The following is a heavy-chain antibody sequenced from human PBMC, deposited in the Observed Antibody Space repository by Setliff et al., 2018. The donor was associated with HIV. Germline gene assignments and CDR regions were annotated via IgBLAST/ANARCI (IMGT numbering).Heavy chain of an antibody. CDR2: IIVASGNT. V-gene: IGHV1-3*01. CDR1: GNIFTPYA. J-gene: IGHJ5*01. D-gene: IGHD2-2*01. CDR3: ATSTSAWYDY. Sequence: ASVKVSCKASGNIFTPYAIHWVRQAPGQSLEWMGWIIVASGNTKCSQRFQGRATFSGDTSANTAYMELRSLRSEDTAVYYCATSTSAWYDYWGLGTRVTVSS.